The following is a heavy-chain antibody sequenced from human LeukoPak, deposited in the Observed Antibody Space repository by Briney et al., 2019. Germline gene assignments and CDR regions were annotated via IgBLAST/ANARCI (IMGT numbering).Heavy chain of an antibody. D-gene: IGHD3-10*01. Sequence: GRSLRLSCAASGFTFSSYVMHWVRQAPGKGLEWVAVIWYDGSNEYYADSVKGRFTVSRDNSKNTLYLQMNSLSAEDTAVYYCAKETGGIEGSYNWFDPWGQGTLVTVSS. J-gene: IGHJ5*02. CDR3: AKETGGIEGSYNWFDP. V-gene: IGHV3-33*06. CDR1: GFTFSSYV. CDR2: IWYDGSNE.